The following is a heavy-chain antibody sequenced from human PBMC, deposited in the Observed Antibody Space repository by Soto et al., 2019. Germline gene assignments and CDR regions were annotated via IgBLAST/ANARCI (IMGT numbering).Heavy chain of an antibody. CDR2: ISAYNGNT. V-gene: IGHV1-18*01. J-gene: IGHJ4*01. CDR1: GYTFTSYA. D-gene: IGHD1-1*01. Sequence: QVQLVQSGAEVRKPGASVKVSCKASGYTFTSYAISWVRQAPGQGLEWMGWISAYNGNTNYSQKLQGRVTMTTDTSTSTKYMEKTSLRSDDTDVYSRATDLSAGTFDSGGQRPPITGS. CDR3: ATDLSAGTFDS.